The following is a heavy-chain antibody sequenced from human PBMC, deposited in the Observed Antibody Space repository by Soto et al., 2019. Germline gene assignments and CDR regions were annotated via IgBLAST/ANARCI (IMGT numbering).Heavy chain of an antibody. V-gene: IGHV3-30*18. CDR1: GFTFSSCG. CDR2: ISYDGSNK. J-gene: IGHJ4*02. D-gene: IGHD3-22*01. Sequence: QVQLVESGGGVVQPGRSLRLSCAASGFTFSSCGMHWVRQAPGKGLEWVAVISYDGSNKLYAESVKGRFTISRDNSKNTLFLQMNSLRAEDTAVYYCAKGTTYYDDSSGHLDDWGQGTLVTVSS. CDR3: AKGTTYYDDSSGHLDD.